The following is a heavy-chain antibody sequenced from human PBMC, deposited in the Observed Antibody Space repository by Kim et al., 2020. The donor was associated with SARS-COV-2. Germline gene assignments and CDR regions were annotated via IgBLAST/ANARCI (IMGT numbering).Heavy chain of an antibody. J-gene: IGHJ4*02. CDR1: GGTFSSYA. V-gene: IGHV1-69*13. CDR3: SRLYTSSWSDYFDY. Sequence: SVKVSCKASGGTFSSYAISWVRQAPGQGLEWMGGIIPIFGTANYAQKFQGRVTITADESTSTAYMELSSLRSDDTAVYYCSRLYTSSWSDYFDYWGQGTLVTVSS. CDR2: IIPIFGTA. D-gene: IGHD6-13*01.